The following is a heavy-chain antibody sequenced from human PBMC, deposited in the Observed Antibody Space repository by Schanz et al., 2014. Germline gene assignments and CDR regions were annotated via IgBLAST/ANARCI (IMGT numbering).Heavy chain of an antibody. V-gene: IGHV4-30-4*07. D-gene: IGHD1-1*01. Sequence: QVQLQESGPGLVKPSQTLSLTCAVSGGSISSGGYSWNWIRQPPGKGLEWIVYIYYSGSTYYNPSLKSRVTISVARSKNKFSLKLSSVTAADTAVYYCARGGRTTYNYYYGMDVWGQGTTVTVSS. CDR1: GGSISSGGYS. J-gene: IGHJ6*02. CDR3: ARGGRTTYNYYYGMDV. CDR2: IYYSGST.